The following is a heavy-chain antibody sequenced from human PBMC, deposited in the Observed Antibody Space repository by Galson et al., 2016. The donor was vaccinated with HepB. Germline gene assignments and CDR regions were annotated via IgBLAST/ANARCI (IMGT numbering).Heavy chain of an antibody. D-gene: IGHD2-21*02. J-gene: IGHJ4*02. CDR2: IYSGGCT. CDR3: ARGGASDASGY. V-gene: IGHV3-53*01. CDR1: GFSVSNNY. Sequence: SLRLSCAASGFSVSNNYMTWVRQAPGKGLEWVSLIYSGGCTSFADSVKGRFTISRDKSKNTLYLQMNSLRAEDTAVYYCARGGASDASGYWGQGTLVTVSS.